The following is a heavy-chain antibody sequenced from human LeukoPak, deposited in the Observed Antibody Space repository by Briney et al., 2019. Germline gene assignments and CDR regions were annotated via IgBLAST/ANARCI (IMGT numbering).Heavy chain of an antibody. V-gene: IGHV4-34*01. CDR1: GASFSDSY. CDR2: INNSGST. J-gene: IGHJ4*02. D-gene: IGHD3-10*01. CDR3: ARGRYGPRLRN. Sequence: SSETLSLTCAVYGASFSDSYWSWIRQSPEKGLEWIGEINNSGSTSYNPSLNSRVIMSVDRSKNQFSLRLTSVTAADTAVYYCARGRYGPRLRNWGQGTLVTVSS.